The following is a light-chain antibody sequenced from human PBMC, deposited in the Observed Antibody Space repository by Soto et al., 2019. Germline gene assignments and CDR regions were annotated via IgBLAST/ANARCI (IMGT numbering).Light chain of an antibody. J-gene: IGKJ1*01. V-gene: IGKV1-6*01. Sequence: AIQMTQSPSSLSASVGDRVNITCRASPGIRNYLGWYQQKPGKAPNLLIYGASTLQSGVPSRFSGSGSGTDFTLTINSLQPEDFATYYCLHDYNYPRTFGQGTRVDVK. CDR2: GAS. CDR3: LHDYNYPRT. CDR1: PGIRNY.